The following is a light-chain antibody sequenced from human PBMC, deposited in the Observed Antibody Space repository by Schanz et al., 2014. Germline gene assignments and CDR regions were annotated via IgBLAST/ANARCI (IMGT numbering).Light chain of an antibody. Sequence: QSALTQPRSVSGSPGQSVTISCAGTSSDVGGHNYVSWYQQHPGKAPKLMIYDVSNRPSGVPVRFSGSKSGNTASLTVSGVQPEDEADYYCSSYAGTNFWVFGGGTKLTVL. J-gene: IGLJ3*02. V-gene: IGLV2-11*01. CDR1: SSDVGGHNY. CDR3: SSYAGTNFWV. CDR2: DVS.